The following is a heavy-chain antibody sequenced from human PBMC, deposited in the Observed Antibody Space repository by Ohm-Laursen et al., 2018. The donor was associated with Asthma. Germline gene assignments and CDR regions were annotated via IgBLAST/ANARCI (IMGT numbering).Heavy chain of an antibody. CDR1: GFTFSDYF. Sequence: SLRLSCAASGFTFSDYFMHWVRQRPGGGLDWVSHIFPDGRQTNYADSVRGRFTTSRDNAKNLVYLQMDSLRVDDTALYYCARIGPEWELPGREYSLIHWGQGTLVTVSS. J-gene: IGHJ1*01. CDR2: IFPDGRQT. CDR3: ARIGPEWELPGREYSLIH. V-gene: IGHV3-74*01. D-gene: IGHD1-26*01.